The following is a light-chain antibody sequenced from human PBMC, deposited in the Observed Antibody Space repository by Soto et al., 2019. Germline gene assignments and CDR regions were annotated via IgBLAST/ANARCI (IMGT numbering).Light chain of an antibody. Sequence: MVMRKSLATLSVNTGERATLSCRASQSISSNLAWYQQKPGQAPRLLIYDASNRATGIPARFSGSGSGTDFTLTISSLEPEDLAVYYCQQRGNRPPWTFGQGTK. V-gene: IGKV3-11*01. CDR3: QQRGNRPPWT. J-gene: IGKJ1*01. CDR1: QSISSN. CDR2: DAS.